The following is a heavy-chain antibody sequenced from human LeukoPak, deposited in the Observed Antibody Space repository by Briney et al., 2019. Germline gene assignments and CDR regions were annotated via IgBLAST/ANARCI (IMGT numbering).Heavy chain of an antibody. CDR1: GFTFSSYA. CDR2: IDHSGST. D-gene: IGHD6-13*01. J-gene: IGHJ4*02. V-gene: IGHV4-34*01. CDR3: ASSTAAAGTFDY. Sequence: GSLRLSCAASGFTFSSYAMSWVRQPPGKGLEWIGEIDHSGSTNYNPSLKSRVTISVDTSKNQFSLKLSSVTAADTAVYYCASSTAAAGTFDYWGQGTLVTVSS.